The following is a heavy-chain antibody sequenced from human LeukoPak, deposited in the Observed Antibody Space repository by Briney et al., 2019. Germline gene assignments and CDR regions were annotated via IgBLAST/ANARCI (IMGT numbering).Heavy chain of an antibody. CDR2: ISGTSNYI. Sequence: GGSLRLSCAASGFTFSSYSMNWVRQAPGKGLEWVSSISGTSNYIYYADSVKGRFTISRDSAKNSLYLHMNSLRAEDTAVYYCTRDRGSGWYRGLDYWGQGALVTVSS. D-gene: IGHD6-19*01. V-gene: IGHV3-21*01. J-gene: IGHJ4*02. CDR3: TRDRGSGWYRGLDY. CDR1: GFTFSSYS.